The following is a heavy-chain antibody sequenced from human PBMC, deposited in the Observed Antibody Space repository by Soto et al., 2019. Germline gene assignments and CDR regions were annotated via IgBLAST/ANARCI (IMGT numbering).Heavy chain of an antibody. CDR1: GFTFDDYA. V-gene: IGHV3-9*01. J-gene: IGHJ1*01. Sequence: GGSLRLSCAASGFTFDDYAMYWVRQVPGKGLEWVSGINWNSGSIGYGDSVKGRFAISRDNAKNSPHLQMNSLSAEDTAFYYCVKDESINWYSGHFRHWGQGTLVTVSS. CDR3: VKDESINWYSGHFRH. D-gene: IGHD6-13*01. CDR2: INWNSGSI.